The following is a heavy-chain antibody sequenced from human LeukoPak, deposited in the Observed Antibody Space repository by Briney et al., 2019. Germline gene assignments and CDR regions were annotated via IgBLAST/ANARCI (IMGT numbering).Heavy chain of an antibody. J-gene: IGHJ5*02. D-gene: IGHD3-9*01. CDR3: PRDEGLRYTNWFDP. CDR1: GYTFTSYG. V-gene: IGHV1-18*01. Sequence: ASVKVSCKASGYTFTSYGISWVRQAPGQGLEWMGWISAYSGNTNYAQKVQGRVTMTTDTSTSTAYMELRSLRSDDTAVYYCPRDEGLRYTNWFDPWGQGTLVTVSS. CDR2: ISAYSGNT.